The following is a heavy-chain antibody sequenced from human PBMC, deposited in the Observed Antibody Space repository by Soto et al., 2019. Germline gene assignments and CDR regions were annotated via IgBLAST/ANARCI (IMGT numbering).Heavy chain of an antibody. D-gene: IGHD2-2*01. J-gene: IGHJ6*02. CDR1: GGSVSSGSYY. CDR2: IYYSGST. Sequence: SETLSLTCTVSGGSVSSGSYYWSWIRQPPGKGLEWIGYIYYSGSTNYNPSLKSRVTISVDTSKNQFSLKLSSVTAADTAVYYCARGAACSSTSCYDEDYYYYGRDVWGQGTTGTVS. V-gene: IGHV4-61*01. CDR3: ARGAACSSTSCYDEDYYYYGRDV.